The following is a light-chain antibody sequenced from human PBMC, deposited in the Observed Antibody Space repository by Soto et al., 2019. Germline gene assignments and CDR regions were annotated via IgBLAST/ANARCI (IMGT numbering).Light chain of an antibody. CDR2: ATS. J-gene: IGKJ3*01. CDR3: QQRSRWPFT. Sequence: EVVLTQSPATLSLSPGEGATLSCRASQSIGNYLAWYQQKPGQAPRLLIYATSNKATGIPARFSGSGSGTDFALTSSSLEPEDFAVYYCQQRSRWPFTFGPGTKVDIK. CDR1: QSIGNY. V-gene: IGKV3-11*01.